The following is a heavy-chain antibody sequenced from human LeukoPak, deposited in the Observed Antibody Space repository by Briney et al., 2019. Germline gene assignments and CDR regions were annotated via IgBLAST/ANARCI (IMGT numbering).Heavy chain of an antibody. J-gene: IGHJ4*02. CDR3: TTESPTVGNFGL. CDR1: GFTFNNFA. D-gene: IGHD1-26*01. Sequence: PGGSLRLSCAGSGFTFNNFAMSWVRQAPGRGPEWVSAVSGSGGSTSYADSVKGRFTISRDNSKNTLFLQKNSLRAEDTAVYFCTTESPTVGNFGLWGQGTLVTVSS. CDR2: VSGSGGST. V-gene: IGHV3-23*01.